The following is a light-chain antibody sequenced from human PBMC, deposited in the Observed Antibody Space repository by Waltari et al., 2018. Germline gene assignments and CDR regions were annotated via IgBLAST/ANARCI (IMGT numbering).Light chain of an antibody. V-gene: IGKV4-1*01. J-gene: IGKJ2*01. CDR1: QRVLDSSNNKNS. CDR2: WAS. CDR3: QQSYTTPLT. Sequence: DIVMTQSPESLAVSLGERATINCKSSQRVLDSSNNKNSLAWYQQKPGHPPKPLIYWASNRESGVPDRFSGSGSGTDFTLTISNLQAEDVAVYYCQQSYTTPLTFGQGTKLEIK.